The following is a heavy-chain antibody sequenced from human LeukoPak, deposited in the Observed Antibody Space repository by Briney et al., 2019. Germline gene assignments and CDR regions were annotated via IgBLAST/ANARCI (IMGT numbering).Heavy chain of an antibody. CDR1: GFTFSSYG. D-gene: IGHD6-19*01. V-gene: IGHV3-30*18. J-gene: IGHJ5*02. Sequence: TGGSLRLSCAASGFTFSSYGMHWVRQAPGKGLEWVAVISYDGSNKYYADSVKGRFTISRDDSKNTLHLQMNSLRAEDTAVYYCAKDHSSGWYWERNNWFDPWGQGTLVTVSS. CDR2: ISYDGSNK. CDR3: AKDHSSGWYWERNNWFDP.